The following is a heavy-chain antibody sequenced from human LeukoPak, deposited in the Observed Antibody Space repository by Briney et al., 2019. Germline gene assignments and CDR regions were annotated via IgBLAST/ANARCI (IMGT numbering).Heavy chain of an antibody. V-gene: IGHV4-39*07. CDR3: ARWAKRVWFGEEYYYYMDV. J-gene: IGHJ6*03. CDR1: GGSISSSSYY. CDR2: IYYSGST. Sequence: SEALSLTCTVSGGSISSSSYYWGWIRQPPGKGLEWIGSIYYSGSTYCNPSLKSRVTISVDTSKNQFSLKLSSVTAADTAVYYCARWAKRVWFGEEYYYYMDVWGKGTTVTISS. D-gene: IGHD3-10*01.